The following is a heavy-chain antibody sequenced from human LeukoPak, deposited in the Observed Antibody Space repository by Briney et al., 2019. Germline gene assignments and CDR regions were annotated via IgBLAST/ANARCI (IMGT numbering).Heavy chain of an antibody. Sequence: GASVKVSFKASGYTFTGYYMHWVRQAPGQGLEWMGRINPNSGGTNYAQKFQGRVTMTRDRSISTAYMELSSLRSDDTAVYYCARASQDYYDGSDRGYFDHWGQGTLVTVSS. J-gene: IGHJ4*02. CDR3: ARASQDYYDGSDRGYFDH. V-gene: IGHV1-2*06. CDR1: GYTFTGYY. D-gene: IGHD3-22*01. CDR2: INPNSGGT.